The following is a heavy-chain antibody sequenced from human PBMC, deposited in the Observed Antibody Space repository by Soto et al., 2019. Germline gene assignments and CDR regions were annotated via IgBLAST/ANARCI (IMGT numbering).Heavy chain of an antibody. Sequence: SETLSLTCTVSGGSISSGGYYWSWIRQHPGKGLEWIGYIYYSGSTYYNPSLKSRVTISVDTSKNQFSLKLSSVTAADTAVYYCARSWQQLVPLDYWGQGTLVTVSS. V-gene: IGHV4-31*03. CDR3: ARSWQQLVPLDY. J-gene: IGHJ4*02. CDR1: GGSISSGGYY. D-gene: IGHD6-13*01. CDR2: IYYSGST.